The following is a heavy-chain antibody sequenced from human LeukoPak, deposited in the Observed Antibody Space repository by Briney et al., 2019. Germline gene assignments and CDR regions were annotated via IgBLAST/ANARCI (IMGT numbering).Heavy chain of an antibody. Sequence: GGSLRLSCAASGFTFSSYSMNWVRQAPGKGLEWLSYISGSSSTIYDADSVKGRFTISRDNAKNSLYLQMNSLRAEDTAVYYCARESLGYCSGSTCYYFYMDVWGQGTTVTVSS. CDR3: ARESLGYCSGSTCYYFYMDV. J-gene: IGHJ6*03. V-gene: IGHV3-48*04. CDR2: ISGSSSTI. D-gene: IGHD2-15*01. CDR1: GFTFSSYS.